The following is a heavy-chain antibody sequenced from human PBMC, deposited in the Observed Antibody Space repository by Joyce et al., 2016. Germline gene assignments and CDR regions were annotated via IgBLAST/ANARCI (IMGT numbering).Heavy chain of an antibody. CDR2: IYHSGNP. CDR3: ARAPRGPGYFDS. D-gene: IGHD3-10*01. J-gene: IGHJ4*02. Sequence: QLLLQESGPGLVKTSQTLSLTCAVSGDSFTTGGYAWNWIRQPPGKGLEWIGDIYHSGNPHFTPSRQSRVTISLDRSKSQFSLKLSSVTAADTAVYYCARAPRGPGYFDSWGQGTLVTVSS. CDR1: GDSFTTGGYA. V-gene: IGHV4-30-2*01.